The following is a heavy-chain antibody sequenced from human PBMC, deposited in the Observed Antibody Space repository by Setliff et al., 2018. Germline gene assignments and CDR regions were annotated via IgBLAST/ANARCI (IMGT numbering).Heavy chain of an antibody. CDR2: ISGDGDTT. Sequence: PLGGSLRLSCEGSGFIFGSYAMGWVRQAPGKGLEWLSSISGDGDTTYNADSVNGRFTISRGNSKNTLYLQMNSLSGDDTAVYYCAKFISYYYYGMDGWGQGTTVTV. V-gene: IGHV3-23*01. CDR1: GFIFGSYA. J-gene: IGHJ6*02. CDR3: AKFISYYYYGMDG.